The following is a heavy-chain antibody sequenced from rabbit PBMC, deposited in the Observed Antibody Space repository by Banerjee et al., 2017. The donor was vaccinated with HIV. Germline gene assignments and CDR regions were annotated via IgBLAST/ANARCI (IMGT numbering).Heavy chain of an antibody. CDR2: INVVTGKA. CDR1: GFSFTDSYY. D-gene: IGHD1-1*01. Sequence: QSLEESGGGRVKPGASLTLTCTASGFSFTDSYYMCWVRQAPGKGLECIACINVVTGKAVYASWAKGRYTFSKTSSTTVTLKMTSLTAADTATYFCARDLPGVIGWNFCWWGQGTLVTVS. CDR3: ARDLPGVIGWNFCW. J-gene: IGHJ3*01. V-gene: IGHV1S40*01.